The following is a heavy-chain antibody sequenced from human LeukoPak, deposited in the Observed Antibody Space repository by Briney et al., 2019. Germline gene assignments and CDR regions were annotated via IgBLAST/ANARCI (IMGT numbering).Heavy chain of an antibody. CDR1: GGSFSGYY. J-gene: IGHJ3*02. V-gene: IGHV4-34*01. CDR2: INHSGST. Sequence: SETLSLTCAVYGGSFSGYYWSWIRQPPGKGLEWIGEINHSGSTNYSPSLKSRVTISVDTSKNQFSLKLSSVTAADTAVYYCARVNDGDAAYAFDIWGQGTMVTVSS. D-gene: IGHD1-1*01. CDR3: ARVNDGDAAYAFDI.